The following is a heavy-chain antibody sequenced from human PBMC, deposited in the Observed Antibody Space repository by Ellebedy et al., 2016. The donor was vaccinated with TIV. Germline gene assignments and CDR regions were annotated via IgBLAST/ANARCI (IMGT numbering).Heavy chain of an antibody. CDR1: GFTVSSNY. CDR3: AREYPASYYGSGSPLWY. Sequence: GESLKISXAASGFTVSSNYMSWVRQAPGKGLEWVSVIYSGGSTYYADSVKGRFTISRDNSKNTLFLQMDSLRDEDTAVYYCAREYPASYYGSGSPLWYWGQGTLVTVSS. D-gene: IGHD3-10*01. V-gene: IGHV3-53*01. J-gene: IGHJ4*02. CDR2: IYSGGST.